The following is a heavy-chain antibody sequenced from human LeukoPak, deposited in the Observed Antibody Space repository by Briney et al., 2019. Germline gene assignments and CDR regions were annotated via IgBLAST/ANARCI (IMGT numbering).Heavy chain of an antibody. CDR3: ASRDPCSGGSCYGLGY. J-gene: IGHJ4*02. CDR1: GFSFSNYA. V-gene: IGHV3-23*01. D-gene: IGHD2-15*01. CDR2: INSVGGT. Sequence: PGGSLRLSCAASGFSFSNYAMSWVRQAPGKGLEWVSRINSVGGTSYADSVEGRFTISRDNSENTLYLQMDSLRGEDTAIYYCASRDPCSGGSCYGLGYWGQGTLVTVSS.